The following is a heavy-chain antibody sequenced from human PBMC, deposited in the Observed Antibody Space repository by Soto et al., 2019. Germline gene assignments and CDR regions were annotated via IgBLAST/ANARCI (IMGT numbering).Heavy chain of an antibody. CDR3: SRAAYGHGFDM. V-gene: IGHV3-72*01. J-gene: IGHJ3*02. D-gene: IGHD4-17*01. CDR2: IRNRGGGYIT. CDR1: GYTFSNHY. Sequence: MQLVESGGDLVQPGGSLKLSCVGSGYTFSNHYMDWVRQAPGKGLEWVGRIRNRGGGYITQYAASVRGRFTVSRDDSKDSLYLKMNSLKIEDTAVYYCSRAAYGHGFDMWGQGTVVTVSS.